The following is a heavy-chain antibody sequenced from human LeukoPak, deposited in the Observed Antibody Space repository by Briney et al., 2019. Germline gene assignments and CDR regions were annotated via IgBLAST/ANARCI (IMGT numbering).Heavy chain of an antibody. V-gene: IGHV4-61*02. J-gene: IGHJ6*03. Sequence: PSETLSLTCTVSGGSISSGSYYWSWIRQPAGKGLEWIGRIYTSGSTNYNPSLKSRVTISVDTSKNQFSLKLSSVTAADTAVYYCARGAYCGGDCYSWYYYYYMDVWGKGTTVTISS. CDR3: ARGAYCGGDCYSWYYYYYMDV. CDR1: GGSISSGSYY. CDR2: IYTSGST. D-gene: IGHD2-21*02.